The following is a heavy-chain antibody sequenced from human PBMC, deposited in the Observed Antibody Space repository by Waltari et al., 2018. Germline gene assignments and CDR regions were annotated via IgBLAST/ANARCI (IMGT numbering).Heavy chain of an antibody. CDR2: ISSNGVST. CDR1: GFSFRIYA. Sequence: EVQLVESGGGLVQPGGSLRLSCAASGFSFRIYAMPWVRQAPGKGLEYVSAISSNGVSTYYANSMKGRLSISRDNSKNTLYLQMGSLRAEDMAVYYCARSPDQPDSLDYYMDVWGKGTTVTVSS. D-gene: IGHD2-21*01. J-gene: IGHJ6*03. V-gene: IGHV3-64*01. CDR3: ARSPDQPDSLDYYMDV.